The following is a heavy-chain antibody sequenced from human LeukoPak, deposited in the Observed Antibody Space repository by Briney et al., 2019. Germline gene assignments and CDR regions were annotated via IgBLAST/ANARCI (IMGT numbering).Heavy chain of an antibody. J-gene: IGHJ4*02. V-gene: IGHV4-31*03. CDR1: GCSISSGGYY. CDR3: ARDLYCTNGVCFLFDY. CDR2: IYYSRST. D-gene: IGHD2-8*01. Sequence: SQSLTLTCTVSGCSISSGGYYWICNPQHPGKGLDSIGYIYYSRSTYYNPSIKSRVTISVDTSKNQFSLKLSSVTAEDTAVYYCARDLYCTNGVCFLFDYWGQGTLVTVSS.